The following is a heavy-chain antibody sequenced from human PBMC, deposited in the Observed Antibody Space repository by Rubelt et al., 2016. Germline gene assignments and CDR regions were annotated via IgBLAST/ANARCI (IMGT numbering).Heavy chain of an antibody. CDR3: ARGARWLHPDFRV. V-gene: IGHV7-4-1*02. J-gene: IGHJ4*02. D-gene: IGHD5-12*01. CDR1: GYTFTTYP. Sequence: QVQLVQSGSELKKPGASVKVSCKASGYTFTTYPMNWVRQAPGQGLEWMGWINTNTGNPTYAHGFTGRFVFSLDTSVSTAYLQISSLKAKDTAFYYCARGARWLHPDFRVWGQGTLVTVSS. CDR2: INTNTGNP.